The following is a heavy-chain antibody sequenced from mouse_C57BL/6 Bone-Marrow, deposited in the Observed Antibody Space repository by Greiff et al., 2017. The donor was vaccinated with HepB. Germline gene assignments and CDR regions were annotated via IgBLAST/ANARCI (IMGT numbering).Heavy chain of an antibody. D-gene: IGHD2-4*01. CDR3: ARFYYDYFDY. V-gene: IGHV1-69*01. Sequence: QVQLQQSGAELVMPGASVKLSCKASGYTFTSYWMHWVKQRPGQGLEWIGEIDPSDSYTNYNQKFKGKSTLTVDKSSSTAYMQLSSLTSEDSAVYYCARFYYDYFDYWGQGTTLTVSS. CDR2: IDPSDSYT. CDR1: GYTFTSYW. J-gene: IGHJ2*01.